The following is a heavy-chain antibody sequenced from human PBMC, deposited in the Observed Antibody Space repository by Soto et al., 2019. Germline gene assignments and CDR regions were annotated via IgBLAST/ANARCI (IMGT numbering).Heavy chain of an antibody. CDR1: GFTFSIIT. V-gene: IGHV3-21*01. CDR2: ISFSSRYI. J-gene: IGHJ4*02. CDR3: AGGYGSESYFATSPH. Sequence: EVQLVESGGGLVKPGGSRKPSGEASGFTFSIITINWFAQLPGKGLEWISSISFSSRYIYYADSVKGRFTISRDNAKNSLFLQMNSLRAEDTAVYYCAGGYGSESYFATSPHWGQGTLVTVSS. D-gene: IGHD3-10*01.